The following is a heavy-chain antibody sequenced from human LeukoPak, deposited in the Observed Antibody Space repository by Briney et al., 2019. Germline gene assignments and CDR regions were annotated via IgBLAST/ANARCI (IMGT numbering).Heavy chain of an antibody. CDR1: GYTFTSYF. V-gene: IGHV1-2*02. D-gene: IGHD5-12*01. CDR2: INPNSGGT. Sequence: ASVKVSCKASGYTFTSYFMHWVRQAPGQGLEWMGWINPNSGGTNFAQKFQGRVTMTRDTSISTAYMELSSLTSDDTAVYYCARGRFSGYGADWGQGTLVTVSS. J-gene: IGHJ4*02. CDR3: ARGRFSGYGAD.